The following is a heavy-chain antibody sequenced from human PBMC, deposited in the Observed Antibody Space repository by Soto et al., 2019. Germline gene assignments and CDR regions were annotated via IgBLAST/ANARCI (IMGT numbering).Heavy chain of an antibody. Sequence: ASVKVSCKASGYTFTSYVINWVRQATGQGLEWMGWMNAYNGNTSYAQKFQGRVTMTTDTSTSTAYMELRSLRSDDTAVYYCATTRVLRFLEWLFGAWGQGTMVTVSS. CDR1: GYTFTSYV. J-gene: IGHJ3*01. CDR3: ATTRVLRFLEWLFGA. CDR2: MNAYNGNT. D-gene: IGHD3-3*01. V-gene: IGHV1-18*01.